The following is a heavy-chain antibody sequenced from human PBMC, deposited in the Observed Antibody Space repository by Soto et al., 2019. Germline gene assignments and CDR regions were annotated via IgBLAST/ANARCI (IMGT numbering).Heavy chain of an antibody. D-gene: IGHD2-15*01. CDR3: GRYCSGGSCHTLDYYGMDV. J-gene: IGHJ6*02. CDR2: IVPVFGTT. V-gene: IGHV1-69*13. CDR1: GGTFRNYG. Sequence: SVKVSCKASGGTFRNYGIGWVRQAPGQGLEWMGGIVPVFGTTNYAQKFQGRVTITADESTSTAYIEVSSLRSEDTAMFYCGRYCSGGSCHTLDYYGMDVWGQGTTVTVSS.